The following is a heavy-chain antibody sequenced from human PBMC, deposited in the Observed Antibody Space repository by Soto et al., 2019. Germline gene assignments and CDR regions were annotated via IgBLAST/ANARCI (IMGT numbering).Heavy chain of an antibody. Sequence: QVQLVESGGGVVQPGRSLRLSCASSGFTFSEYAMHWVRQAPGKGLEWVAVISYDGSSKYYRDSVKGRFTISRDNSKNTLFLQMDSLRGEDTTVYYCARDLRTQYFFDYWGQGTQVTVSS. CDR2: ISYDGSSK. CDR3: ARDLRTQYFFDY. D-gene: IGHD3-9*01. V-gene: IGHV3-30-3*01. J-gene: IGHJ4*02. CDR1: GFTFSEYA.